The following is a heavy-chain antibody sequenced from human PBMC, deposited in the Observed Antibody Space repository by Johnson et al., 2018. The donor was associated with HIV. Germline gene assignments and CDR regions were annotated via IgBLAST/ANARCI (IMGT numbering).Heavy chain of an antibody. D-gene: IGHD2-21*01. CDR3: ARDMGREYYSGGDAFDI. J-gene: IGHJ3*02. CDR2: ISYDGSNK. Sequence: VQLVESGGGVVQPGRSLRLSCAASGFTFSSYGMHWVRQAPGKGLEWVTVISYDGSNKYYADSVKGRFTISRDNSKNTLYLQMNSLRAEDTAVYYCARDMGREYYSGGDAFDIWGQGTMVTVSS. CDR1: GFTFSSYG. V-gene: IGHV3-30*03.